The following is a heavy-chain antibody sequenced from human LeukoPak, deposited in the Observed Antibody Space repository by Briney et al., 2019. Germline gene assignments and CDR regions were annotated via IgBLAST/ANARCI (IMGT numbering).Heavy chain of an antibody. CDR3: ARDPAWGAMRPYYFDY. CDR2: IYYSGST. J-gene: IGHJ4*02. V-gene: IGHV4-39*07. CDR1: GGSINSTSNY. Sequence: KASETLSLTCTVSGGSINSTSNYWGWIRQPPGKGLEWIGSIYYSGSTNYNPSLKSRVTISVDTSKNQFSLKLSSVTAADTAVYYCARDPAWGAMRPYYFDYWGQGTLVTVSS. D-gene: IGHD1-26*01.